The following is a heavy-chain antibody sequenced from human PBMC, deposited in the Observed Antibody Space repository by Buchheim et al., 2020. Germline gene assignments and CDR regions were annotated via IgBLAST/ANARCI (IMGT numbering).Heavy chain of an antibody. V-gene: IGHV4-34*01. CDR2: INHSGST. Sequence: QVQLQQWGAGLLKPSETLSRTCDVYGGSFSGYYWSWIRQPPGKGLEWIGEINHSGSTNYNPSLKSRVTISVDTSKNQFSLKLSSVTAADTAVYYCARGIRLRAAAGTGWFDPWGQGTL. D-gene: IGHD6-13*01. J-gene: IGHJ5*02. CDR1: GGSFSGYY. CDR3: ARGIRLRAAAGTGWFDP.